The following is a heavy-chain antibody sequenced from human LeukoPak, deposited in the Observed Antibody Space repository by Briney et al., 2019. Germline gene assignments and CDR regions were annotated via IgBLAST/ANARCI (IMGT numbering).Heavy chain of an antibody. CDR3: ARHLGGYYYYYMDV. J-gene: IGHJ6*03. CDR2: IIPTFGTT. CDR1: GYTFTSYG. V-gene: IGHV1-69*13. Sequence: SVKVSCKASGYTFTSYGISWVRQAPGQGLEWMGGIIPTFGTTNYAQNFQGRVTITADESTSTAYMELSSLRSEDTAVYYCARHLGGYYYYYMDVWGKGTTVTVSS. D-gene: IGHD3-16*01.